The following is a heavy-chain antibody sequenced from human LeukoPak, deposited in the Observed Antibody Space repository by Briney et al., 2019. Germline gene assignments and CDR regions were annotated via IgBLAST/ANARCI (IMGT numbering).Heavy chain of an antibody. D-gene: IGHD3-10*01. Sequence: PSETLSLTCAVSGGSISSSNWWSWVRQPPGKGLEWIGEIYHSGSTNYNPSLKSRVTISVDTSKNQFSLKLSSVTAADTAVYYCAREVGEDELLWFGPPQRVDPWGQGTLVTVSS. J-gene: IGHJ5*02. V-gene: IGHV4-4*02. CDR2: IYHSGST. CDR1: GGSISSSNW. CDR3: AREVGEDELLWFGPPQRVDP.